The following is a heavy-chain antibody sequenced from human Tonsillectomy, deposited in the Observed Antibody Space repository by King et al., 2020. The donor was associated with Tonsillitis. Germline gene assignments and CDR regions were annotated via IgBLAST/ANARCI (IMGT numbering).Heavy chain of an antibody. D-gene: IGHD3-3*01. CDR3: AKDKTDYDFWSGWNWFDP. V-gene: IGHV3-9*01. Sequence: VQLVESGGGLVQPGRSLRLSCAASGFIFDNYALNWVRPAPGKGLEWVSGSSWHSGHIGYAASLKGRFTISRDNTKNSLYLQRNSLRAEDTALYYCAKDKTDYDFWSGWNWFDPWGQGTLVTVSA. CDR2: SSWHSGHI. CDR1: GFIFDNYA. J-gene: IGHJ5*02.